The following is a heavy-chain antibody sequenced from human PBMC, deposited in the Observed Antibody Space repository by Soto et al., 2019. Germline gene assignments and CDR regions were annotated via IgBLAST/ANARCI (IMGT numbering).Heavy chain of an antibody. CDR2: IIPYYNTL. Sequence: QAQVVQSGAEVRKPGSSVKLSCKASEGTFNSYAIAWVRQAPGQGLEWMGGIIPYYNTLNYAQKFQDRVTITADDSTNPVYMELSSLRSDDTAVYFCASGASRWYPYFFYSWAQGTLVTVSS. D-gene: IGHD6-13*01. J-gene: IGHJ4*02. CDR1: EGTFNSYA. CDR3: ASGASRWYPYFFYS. V-gene: IGHV1-69*01.